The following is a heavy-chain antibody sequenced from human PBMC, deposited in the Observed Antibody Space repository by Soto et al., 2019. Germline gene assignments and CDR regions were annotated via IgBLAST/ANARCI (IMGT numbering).Heavy chain of an antibody. CDR2: IYYSGST. V-gene: IGHV4-30-4*01. J-gene: IGHJ4*02. Sequence: SETLSLTCTVSGGSISSGDYYWSWIRQPPGKGLEWIGYIYYSGSTYYNPSLKSRVTISVDTSKNQFSLKLSSVTAADTAVYYCARDQASSGYTDYWGQGTLVTVSS. D-gene: IGHD3-22*01. CDR3: ARDQASSGYTDY. CDR1: GGSISSGDYY.